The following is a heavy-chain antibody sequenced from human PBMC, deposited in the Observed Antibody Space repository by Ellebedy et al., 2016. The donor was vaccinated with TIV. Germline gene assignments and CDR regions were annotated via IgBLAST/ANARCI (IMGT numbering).Heavy chain of an antibody. Sequence: MPSETLSLTCTVSGGSISSYYWSWIRQPPGKGLEWIGYIYYSGSTNYNPSLKSRVTISVDTSKNQFSLKLSSVTAADTAVYYCARSGYSYGCSVFDYWGQGTLVTVSS. CDR3: ARSGYSYGCSVFDY. V-gene: IGHV4-59*01. CDR2: IYYSGST. CDR1: GGSISSYY. J-gene: IGHJ4*02. D-gene: IGHD5-18*01.